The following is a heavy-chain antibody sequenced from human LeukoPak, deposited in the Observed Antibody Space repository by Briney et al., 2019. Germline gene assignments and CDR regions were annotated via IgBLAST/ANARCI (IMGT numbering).Heavy chain of an antibody. CDR2: FDPDVGET. CDR1: GNSLSELP. J-gene: IGHJ5*02. CDR3: ATDENGSYLGS. Sequence: ASVKVSCKVFGNSLSELPMHWVRQAPGKGLEWMGGFDPDVGETIYAQKFQGRISMPEDTSTDTANMELSGLRSEGTAVYYCATDENGSYLGSWGQGTLVTVSS. V-gene: IGHV1-24*01. D-gene: IGHD3-10*01.